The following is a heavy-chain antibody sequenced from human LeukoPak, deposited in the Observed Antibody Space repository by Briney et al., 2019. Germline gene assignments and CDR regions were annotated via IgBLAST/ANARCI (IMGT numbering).Heavy chain of an antibody. J-gene: IGHJ4*02. CDR1: GGSFSGYY. V-gene: IGHV4-34*01. CDR2: INHSGST. D-gene: IGHD1-26*01. Sequence: SETLSLTCAVYGGSFSGYYWSWIRQPPGKGLEWIGEINHSGSTNYNPSLKSRVTISVDTSKNQFSLKLSSVTAADTAVYYCARLPLPNPGWELLGSDLDYWGQGTLVTVSS. CDR3: ARLPLPNPGWELLGSDLDY.